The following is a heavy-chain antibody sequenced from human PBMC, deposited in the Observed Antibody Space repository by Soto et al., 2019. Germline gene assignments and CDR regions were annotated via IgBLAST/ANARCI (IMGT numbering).Heavy chain of an antibody. CDR1: GYTFTTYA. J-gene: IGHJ4*02. D-gene: IGHD3-16*01. CDR3: ARSRVRGGYYFDY. V-gene: IGHV1-3*04. CDR2: INTDNGNT. Sequence: QVQVVQSGAEVKKPGASVTVSCKASGYTFTTYAIHWVRQAPGQSLEWMGWINTDNGNTYYSQKMQARVTITRDTSASTAYMELSRLRSEDTAMYYCARSRVRGGYYFDYWGQGALVTVSS.